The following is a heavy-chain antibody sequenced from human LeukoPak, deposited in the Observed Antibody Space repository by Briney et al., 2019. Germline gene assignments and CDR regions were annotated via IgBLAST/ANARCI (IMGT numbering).Heavy chain of an antibody. V-gene: IGHV3-23*01. D-gene: IGHD6-19*01. Sequence: GGSLRLSCAASGFTFSSYAMSWVRQAPGKELEWVSAISGSGGSKYYADSVKGRFTISRDNSKNTLYLQMNSLRAEDTAVYYCAKELAVAGAADAFDIWGQGTMVTVSS. J-gene: IGHJ3*02. CDR2: ISGSGGSK. CDR3: AKELAVAGAADAFDI. CDR1: GFTFSSYA.